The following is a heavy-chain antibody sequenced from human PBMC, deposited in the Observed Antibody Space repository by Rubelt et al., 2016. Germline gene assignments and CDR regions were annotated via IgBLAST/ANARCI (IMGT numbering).Heavy chain of an antibody. CDR2: IYYSGRT. V-gene: IGHV4-39*07. CDR3: ARGNSAEY. Sequence: QLQLQESGPGLVKPSETLSLTCTVSGGSISSSSYYWGWIRQPPGKGLEWIGSIYYSGRTYYKPSLKSRVTISVDTSKNQFALKLSAVTAADTAVYYCARGNSAEYWGQGTLVTVSS. D-gene: IGHD4-23*01. J-gene: IGHJ4*02. CDR1: GGSISSSSYY.